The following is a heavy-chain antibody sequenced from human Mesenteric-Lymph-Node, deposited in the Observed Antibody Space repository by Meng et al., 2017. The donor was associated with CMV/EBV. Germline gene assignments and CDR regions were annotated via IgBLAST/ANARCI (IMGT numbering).Heavy chain of an antibody. CDR2: MNPNSGNT. D-gene: IGHD6-6*01. J-gene: IGHJ4*02. Sequence: ASVKVSCKASGYTFTSYDINWVRQATGQGLEWMGWMNPNSGNTGYAQKFQGRVTMTRDTSTSTAYMELSGLRSDDTAVYYCAREGPYSSSSGFDYWGQGALVTVSS. CDR1: GYTFTSYD. CDR3: AREGPYSSSSGFDY. V-gene: IGHV1-8*02.